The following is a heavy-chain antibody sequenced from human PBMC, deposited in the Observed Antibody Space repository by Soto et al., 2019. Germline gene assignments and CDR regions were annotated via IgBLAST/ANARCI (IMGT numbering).Heavy chain of an antibody. V-gene: IGHV5-51*01. CDR1: GRSSTSYW. Sequence: VKLSCECCGRSSTSYWGDSVRQIPGKGLEWMGIIYPGDSDTRYSPSFQGQVTISADKSISTAYLQWSSLTASDTAMYYCARTNYGMLTGYGNWFDPCGQGTLVTVS. J-gene: IGHJ5*02. D-gene: IGHD3-9*01. CDR2: IYPGDSDT. CDR3: ARTNYGMLTGYGNWFDP.